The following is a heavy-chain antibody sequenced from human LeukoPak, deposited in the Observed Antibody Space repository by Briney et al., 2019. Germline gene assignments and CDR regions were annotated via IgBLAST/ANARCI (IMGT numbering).Heavy chain of an antibody. CDR1: GLRFSGYA. V-gene: IGHV3-30*04. J-gene: IGHJ4*02. Sequence: GGSLRLSCAASGLRFSGYAMHWARQAPGKGLEWVAIIRNDGSVKYYVDSAKGRFTISRDNSENTLYLQMDSLRTEDTAVYFCARGSGSGSFLIDSWGQGTLVTVSS. D-gene: IGHD3-10*01. CDR3: ARGSGSGSFLIDS. CDR2: IRNDGSVK.